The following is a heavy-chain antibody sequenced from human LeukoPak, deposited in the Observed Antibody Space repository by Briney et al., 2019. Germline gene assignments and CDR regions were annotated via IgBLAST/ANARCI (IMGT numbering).Heavy chain of an antibody. Sequence: SETLSLTCTVTGGSISSGGYYWSWIRQHPGEGLEWIGYIYYSGSTYYNPSLKSRVTISVDTSKNQFSLKLSSVTAADTAMYYCARDGRWNDGKAVDYWGQGTPVTVSS. CDR1: GGSISSGGYY. V-gene: IGHV4-31*03. CDR2: IYYSGST. J-gene: IGHJ4*02. D-gene: IGHD1-1*01. CDR3: ARDGRWNDGKAVDY.